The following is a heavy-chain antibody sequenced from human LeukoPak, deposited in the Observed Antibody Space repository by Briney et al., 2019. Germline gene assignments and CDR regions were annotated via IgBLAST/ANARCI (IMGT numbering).Heavy chain of an antibody. D-gene: IGHD5-24*01. V-gene: IGHV4-38-2*02. CDR2: IYHSGST. Sequence: SETLSLTCTVSGFSISSGYYWAWIRQPPGKGLEWIGSIYHSGSTYYNPSLKSRVTISVDTSKNQFCLKLSSVTAADTAVYYCARARREMVDYWGQGTLVTVSS. CDR3: ARARREMVDY. J-gene: IGHJ4*02. CDR1: GFSISSGYY.